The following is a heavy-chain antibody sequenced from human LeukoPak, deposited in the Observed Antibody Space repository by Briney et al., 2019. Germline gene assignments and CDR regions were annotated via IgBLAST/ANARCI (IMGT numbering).Heavy chain of an antibody. Sequence: PGAPLRLSCAASGFTFSSHVMNWVRQAPGKGLEWISSISGDSDRTFYADSVKGRFTISRDNSKHTLYLQMNRLRAEDTALYYCARRAVTVTTSWGAFDAWGQGTMVTVSS. CDR2: ISGDSDRT. V-gene: IGHV3-23*01. J-gene: IGHJ3*01. D-gene: IGHD4-17*01. CDR1: GFTFSSHV. CDR3: ARRAVTVTTSWGAFDA.